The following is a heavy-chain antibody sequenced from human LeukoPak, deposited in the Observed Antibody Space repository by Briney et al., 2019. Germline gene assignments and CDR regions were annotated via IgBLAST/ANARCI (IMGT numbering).Heavy chain of an antibody. D-gene: IGHD4/OR15-4a*01. V-gene: IGHV3-23*01. J-gene: IGHJ4*02. CDR3: AELTGASPRNYLDY. CDR1: GFSFSSYA. Sequence: GGSPRLSCAASGFSFSSYAMSWVRQAPGKGLEWVATVSGSDGTTYYADSVRGRFTISRDNSKNTLFLQMSSLGAEDTAVYFCAELTGASPRNYLDYWGQGTLVTVSS. CDR2: VSGSDGTT.